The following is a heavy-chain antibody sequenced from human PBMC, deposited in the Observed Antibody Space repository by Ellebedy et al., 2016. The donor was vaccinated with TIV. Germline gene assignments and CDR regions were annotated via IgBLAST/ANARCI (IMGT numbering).Heavy chain of an antibody. D-gene: IGHD3-10*01. CDR1: GFTFSSYT. CDR3: ARVGLWFGDLDY. J-gene: IGHJ4*02. Sequence: GESLKISCAASGFTFSSYTMNWVRQAPGKGLEWVSSISSTSSFIYYADSVKGRFTISRDNAKNSLYLQMHSLRAEDTAVYYCARVGLWFGDLDYWGQGTLVTVSS. CDR2: ISSTSSFI. V-gene: IGHV3-21*01.